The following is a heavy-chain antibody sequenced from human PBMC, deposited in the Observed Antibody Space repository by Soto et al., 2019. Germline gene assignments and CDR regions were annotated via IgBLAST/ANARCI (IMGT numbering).Heavy chain of an antibody. J-gene: IGHJ3*02. CDR2: IYYSGST. CDR1: GGSISSGGYY. V-gene: IGHV4-31*03. CDR3: ARGAVKSDPDAFDI. D-gene: IGHD2-21*02. Sequence: SETLSLTCTVSGGSISSGGYYWSWIRQHPGKGLEWIGYIYYSGSTYYNPSLKSRVTISVDTSKNQFSLKLSSVTAADTAVYYCARGAVKSDPDAFDIWGQGTMVTVS.